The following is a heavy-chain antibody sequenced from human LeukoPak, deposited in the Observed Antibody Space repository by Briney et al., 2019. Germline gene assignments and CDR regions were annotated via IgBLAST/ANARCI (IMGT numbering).Heavy chain of an antibody. CDR3: AGQKDPRPIDY. J-gene: IGHJ4*02. CDR1: GYTFIAYY. V-gene: IGHV1-2*02. Sequence: ASVRVSCRASGYTFIAYYMHWVRQAPGQGLEWMGWINPSSGGTNYAQKFQGRVTMTRDTSISTAYMELSELRSDDTAVYYCAGQKDPRPIDYWGQGTLITVSS. CDR2: INPSSGGT.